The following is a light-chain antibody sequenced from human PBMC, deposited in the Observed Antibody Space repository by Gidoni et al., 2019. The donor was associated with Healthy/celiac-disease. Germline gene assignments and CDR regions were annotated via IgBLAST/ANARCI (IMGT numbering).Light chain of an antibody. CDR2: KAS. Sequence: DIQITQSPSTLSASVGDRVTITCRASQSISSRLAWYQEKPGKAPKLLIYKASSLESGVPSRFSGSGSGTEFTLTITSLQPDDFATYYCQQYHSYSYSFGQGTKLEIK. J-gene: IGKJ2*03. CDR3: QQYHSYSYS. V-gene: IGKV1-5*03. CDR1: QSISSR.